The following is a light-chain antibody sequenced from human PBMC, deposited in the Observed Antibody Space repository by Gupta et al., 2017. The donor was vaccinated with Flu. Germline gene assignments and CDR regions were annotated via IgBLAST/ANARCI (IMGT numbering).Light chain of an antibody. CDR1: SSDVGRYNF. CDR3: SSSARSYTWV. CDR2: DVS. J-gene: IGLJ3*02. Sequence: QSALTQTRSVSGSPGQSVTISCTGTSSDVGRYNFVSWFQQYPGKAPKLMIYDVSKRPSGVPDRFSGSKSGNTASLTXSXLQAEDXADYYCSSSARSYTWVFGGGTELTVL. V-gene: IGLV2-11*01.